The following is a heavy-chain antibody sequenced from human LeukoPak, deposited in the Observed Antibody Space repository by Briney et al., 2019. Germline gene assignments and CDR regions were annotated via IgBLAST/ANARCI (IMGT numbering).Heavy chain of an antibody. Sequence: GGSLRLSCAASGFTFSSNWMSWVRQTPGKVLEWVANIKQDGSEKYYVDSVKGRFTISRDNAKNSLYLQMNSLRAEDTAVYYCARDLMNQWLPSYYFDYWGQGTLVTVSS. CDR1: GFTFSSNW. D-gene: IGHD6-19*01. CDR2: IKQDGSEK. J-gene: IGHJ4*02. CDR3: ARDLMNQWLPSYYFDY. V-gene: IGHV3-7*01.